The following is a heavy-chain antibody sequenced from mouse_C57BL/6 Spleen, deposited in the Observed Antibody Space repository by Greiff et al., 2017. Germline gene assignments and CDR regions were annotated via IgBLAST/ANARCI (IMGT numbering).Heavy chain of an antibody. CDR3: AREREDV. V-gene: IGHV1-50*01. Sequence: QVQLQQPGAELVKPGASVKLSCKASGYTFTSYWMQWVKQRPGQGLEWIGEIDPSDSYTNYNQKFKGKATLTVDTSSSTAYMQLSSLTSEDSAFYYCAREREDVWGTGTTVTVSS. J-gene: IGHJ1*03. CDR2: IDPSDSYT. CDR1: GYTFTSYW.